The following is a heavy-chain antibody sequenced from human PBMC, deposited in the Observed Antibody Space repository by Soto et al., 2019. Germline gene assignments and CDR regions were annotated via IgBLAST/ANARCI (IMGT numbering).Heavy chain of an antibody. CDR2: MYYSGST. J-gene: IGHJ4*02. CDR1: GASISSGDYY. CDR3: ARGSSVTPDY. V-gene: IGHV4-30-4*01. D-gene: IGHD2-21*02. Sequence: PSETLSLTCTVSGASISSGDYYWSWIRQPPGKGLEWIGYMYYSGSTYYNPSLKGRVTISVDTSKNQFSLKLSSVTAADTDVYYCARGSSVTPDYWGQGTLVTVSS.